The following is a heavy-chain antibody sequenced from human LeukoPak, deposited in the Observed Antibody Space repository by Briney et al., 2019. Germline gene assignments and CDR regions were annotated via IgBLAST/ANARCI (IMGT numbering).Heavy chain of an antibody. CDR3: ARHSAPTMVRGVNYYYYYMDV. CDR2: IYYSGST. D-gene: IGHD3-10*01. V-gene: IGHV4-59*08. J-gene: IGHJ6*03. Sequence: SETLSLTCTVSGGSISSYYWSWIRQPPGRGLEWCGYIYYSGSTNYNPSLKSRVTISVDTSKNQFSLKLSSVTAADTAVYYCARHSAPTMVRGVNYYYYYMDVWGKGTTVTVSS. CDR1: GGSISSYY.